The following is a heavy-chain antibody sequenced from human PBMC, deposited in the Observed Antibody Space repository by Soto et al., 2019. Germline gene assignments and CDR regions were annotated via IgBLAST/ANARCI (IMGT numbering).Heavy chain of an antibody. Sequence: QVQLVESGGGVVQPGRSLRLSCAASGFTFSDYGMHWVRQAPGKGLEWVASLYYDGSNKQYADSVRGRFTISRDDAKNTLYLPMNRLRAEDTAVYYCARDWVPFTWGQGTLVTVSS. CDR3: ARDWVPFT. CDR1: GFTFSDYG. V-gene: IGHV3-33*01. J-gene: IGHJ5*02. CDR2: LYYDGSNK. D-gene: IGHD3-16*01.